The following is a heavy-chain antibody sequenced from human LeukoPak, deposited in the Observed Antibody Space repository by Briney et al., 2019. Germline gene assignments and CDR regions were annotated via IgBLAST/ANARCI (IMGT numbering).Heavy chain of an antibody. D-gene: IGHD4-23*01. Sequence: ASVKVSCKASGYTFTSYGISWVRQAPGQGLEWMGWISAYNGNTNYAQKLQGRVTMNTDTSTSTAYMELRSLRSDDTAVYYCAKSTVVTLGSAFDPWGQGTLVTVSS. J-gene: IGHJ5*02. CDR3: AKSTVVTLGSAFDP. CDR1: GYTFTSYG. V-gene: IGHV1-18*01. CDR2: ISAYNGNT.